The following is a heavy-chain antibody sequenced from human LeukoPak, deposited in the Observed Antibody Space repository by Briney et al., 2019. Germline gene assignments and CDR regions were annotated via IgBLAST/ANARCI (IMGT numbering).Heavy chain of an antibody. V-gene: IGHV3-48*03. D-gene: IGHD2-2*01. CDR2: ISSSGTTI. CDR1: GFTFSSYV. Sequence: GESLRLSCAPSGFTFSSYVMNWVRQAPGKGLQWVSDISSSGTTIYYADSVKGRFTISRDNAKNSLYPQMNSLRAEDTAVYYCARKYCSPPSCLFDNWGQGTLATVSS. CDR3: ARKYCSPPSCLFDN. J-gene: IGHJ4*02.